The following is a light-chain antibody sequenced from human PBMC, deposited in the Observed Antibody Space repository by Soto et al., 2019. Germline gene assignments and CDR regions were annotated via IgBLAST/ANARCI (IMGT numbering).Light chain of an antibody. J-gene: IGKJ5*01. CDR1: QSISSNY. CDR2: GAS. CDR3: QQYGSSPIT. Sequence: ESVWTQSPGTLSLSPGERATLSCRSSQSISSNYLAWYQQKPGQAPRLLIYGASSRATGIPDRFSGSGSGTDFTLTISRLEPEDFAVYYCQQYGSSPITFGQGTRLEIK. V-gene: IGKV3-20*01.